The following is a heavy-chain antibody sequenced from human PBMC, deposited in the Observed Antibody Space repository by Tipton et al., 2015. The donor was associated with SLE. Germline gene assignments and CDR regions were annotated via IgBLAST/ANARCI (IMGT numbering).Heavy chain of an antibody. CDR3: ARWSGGY. V-gene: IGHV3-64*02. Sequence: SLRLSCAASGFTFSSYAMHWVRQAPGKGLEYVSAISSNGGGTYYADSVKGRFTISRDNSKNTLYLQMGSLRAEDMAVYYCARWSGGYWGQGTLVTVSS. J-gene: IGHJ4*02. D-gene: IGHD3-10*02. CDR1: GFTFSSYA. CDR2: ISSNGGGT.